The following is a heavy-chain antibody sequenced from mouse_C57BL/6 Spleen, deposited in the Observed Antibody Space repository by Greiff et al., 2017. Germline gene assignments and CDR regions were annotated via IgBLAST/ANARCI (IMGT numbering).Heavy chain of an antibody. Sequence: QVQLQQPGAELVRPGTSVKLSCKASGYTFTSYWMHWVKQRPGQGLEWIGVIDPSDSYTNYNQKFKGKATLTVDTSSSTAYMQLSSLTSEDSAVXYCARDPLMDYWGQGTSVTVSS. J-gene: IGHJ4*01. CDR1: GYTFTSYW. CDR3: ARDPLMDY. CDR2: IDPSDSYT. V-gene: IGHV1-59*01.